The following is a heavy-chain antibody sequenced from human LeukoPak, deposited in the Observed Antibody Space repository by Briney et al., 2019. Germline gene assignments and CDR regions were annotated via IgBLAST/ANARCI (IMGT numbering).Heavy chain of an antibody. V-gene: IGHV1-2*02. Sequence: ASVKVSCKTSGYTFTAYYIHWVRQAPEHGLEWMGWTNPNSGGTNYAQKLQGRVTVTRDMSTSTAYLELSRLRSDDTAVYYCARDKESYLAHFFDYWGQGTLLTVSS. CDR2: TNPNSGGT. CDR1: GYTFTAYY. D-gene: IGHD1-26*01. CDR3: ARDKESYLAHFFDY. J-gene: IGHJ4*02.